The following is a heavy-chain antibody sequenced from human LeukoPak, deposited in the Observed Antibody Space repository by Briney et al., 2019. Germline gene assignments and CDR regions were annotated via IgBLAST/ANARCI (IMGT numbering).Heavy chain of an antibody. V-gene: IGHV1-69*05. CDR2: IIPIFGTA. Sequence: SVKVSCKASGGTFSSYAISWVRQAPGQGLEWMGGIIPIFGTANYAQKFQGRVTITTDESTSTAYMELSSLRSEDTAVYYCARSRGFYYDFWSGLDYWGQGTLVTVSS. CDR1: GGTFSSYA. D-gene: IGHD3-3*01. CDR3: ARSRGFYYDFWSGLDY. J-gene: IGHJ4*02.